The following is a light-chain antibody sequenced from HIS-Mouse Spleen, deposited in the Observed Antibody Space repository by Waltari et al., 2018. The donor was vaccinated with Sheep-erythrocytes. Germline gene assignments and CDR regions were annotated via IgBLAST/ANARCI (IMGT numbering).Light chain of an antibody. CDR2: AAS. V-gene: IGKV1-8*01. Sequence: IRITQSPSSLSASTGDRVTITCRASQGISSYLAWYQQKPGKAPKLLIYAASTLQSGVPSRFSGSGSGTDFTLTISCLQSEDFATYYCQQYYSYPYTFGQGTKLEIK. CDR1: QGISSY. J-gene: IGKJ2*01. CDR3: QQYYSYPYT.